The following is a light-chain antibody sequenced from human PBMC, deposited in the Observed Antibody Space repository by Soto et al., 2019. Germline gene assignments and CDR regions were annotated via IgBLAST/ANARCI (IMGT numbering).Light chain of an antibody. CDR1: SSNIGTNS. Sequence: QSVLTQPPSVSGPPGQRVTISCSGSSSNIGTNSVNWYQEVPGTAHKLIIYSNDMRASGVHDRFSGSKSGTSASLDISGLQSEDEADYYCAAWDDSLDGSYVFGIGTKVNVL. V-gene: IGLV1-44*01. CDR3: AAWDDSLDGSYV. CDR2: SND. J-gene: IGLJ1*01.